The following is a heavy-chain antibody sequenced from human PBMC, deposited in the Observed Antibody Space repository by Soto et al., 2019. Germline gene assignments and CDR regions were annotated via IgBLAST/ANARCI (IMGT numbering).Heavy chain of an antibody. Sequence: ASVKVSCKSSGYIFTDCYIHWVRQAPGQGLEWMGWIDPKNGLTNFSEKFRGRVTMTADTSLNTAYMALTRLRSDDTAVYYCARDLAKGGGSAGFDYWGQGTLVTVSS. V-gene: IGHV1-2*02. D-gene: IGHD1-26*01. CDR3: ARDLAKGGGSAGFDY. CDR2: IDPKNGLT. J-gene: IGHJ4*02. CDR1: GYIFTDCY.